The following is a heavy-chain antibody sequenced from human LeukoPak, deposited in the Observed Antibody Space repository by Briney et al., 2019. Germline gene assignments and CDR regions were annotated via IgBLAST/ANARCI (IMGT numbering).Heavy chain of an antibody. CDR2: ISYDGSNK. Sequence: QPGGSLRLSCAASGFTFSSYAMHWVRQAPGKGLEWVAVISYDGSNKYYADSVKGRFTISRDNSKNTLYLQMNSLRAEDTAVYYCAKVLGVPAAIGSYFDYWGQGTLVTVSS. J-gene: IGHJ4*02. D-gene: IGHD2-2*02. CDR3: AKVLGVPAAIGSYFDY. CDR1: GFTFSSYA. V-gene: IGHV3-30-3*01.